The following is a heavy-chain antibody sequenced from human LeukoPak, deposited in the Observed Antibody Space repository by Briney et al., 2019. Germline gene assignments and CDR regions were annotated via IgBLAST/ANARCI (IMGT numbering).Heavy chain of an antibody. V-gene: IGHV3-53*01. CDR3: VKAKTAVVVPTAPRTYYFDF. CDR1: GFTVSSNY. J-gene: IGHJ4*02. D-gene: IGHD2-15*01. Sequence: GGSLRLSCAASGFTVSSNYMSWVRQAPGKGLEWVSLILGSGDTRYADSVKDRFIISRDNSKNTLFLQMNSLRAEDTAIYYCVKAKTAVVVPTAPRTYYFDFWGQGTLVTVSS. CDR2: ILGSGDT.